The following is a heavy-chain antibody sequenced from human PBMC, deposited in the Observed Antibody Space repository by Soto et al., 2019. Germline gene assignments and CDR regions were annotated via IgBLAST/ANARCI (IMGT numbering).Heavy chain of an antibody. D-gene: IGHD3-10*01. CDR3: TSRHRGFVYTYYYYGMDV. CDR2: IRSKANSYAT. V-gene: IGHV3-73*01. Sequence: GGSLRLSCAASGFTFSGSAMHWVRQASGKGLEWVGRIRSKANSYATAYAASVKGRFTISRDDSKNTAYLQMNSLKTEDTAVYYCTSRHRGFVYTYYYYGMDVWGQGTTVTVSS. J-gene: IGHJ6*02. CDR1: GFTFSGSA.